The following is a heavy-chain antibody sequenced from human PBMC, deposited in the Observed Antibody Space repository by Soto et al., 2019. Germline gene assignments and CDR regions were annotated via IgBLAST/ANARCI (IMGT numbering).Heavy chain of an antibody. CDR1: GFTFSTYG. V-gene: IGHV3-33*01. CDR3: AREAKESYSDY. Sequence: QVQLVESGGGVVQPGRSLRLSCAASGFTFSTYGMHWVRQAPGKGLEWVAAIWYDGSNKYYADSVKGRFTISRDNSKNTLYLQMNSLRAEDTAVYYWAREAKESYSDYWGQGTLVTVSS. J-gene: IGHJ4*02. CDR2: IWYDGSNK. D-gene: IGHD5-12*01.